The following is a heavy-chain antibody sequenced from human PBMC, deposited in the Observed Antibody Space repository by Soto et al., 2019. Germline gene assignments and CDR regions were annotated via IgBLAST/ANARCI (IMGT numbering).Heavy chain of an antibody. J-gene: IGHJ4*02. D-gene: IGHD6-13*01. V-gene: IGHV3-15*07. CDR1: GFTFSNAW. CDR3: TTAYDSSSWTGEGCY. CDR2: IKSKTDGGTT. Sequence: GGSLRLSCAASGFTFSNAWMNWVRQAPGKGLEWVGRIKSKTDGGTTDYAAPVKGRFTISREDSKNTRYMQMNSLKTEDTAVYYCTTAYDSSSWTGEGCYWGQGTLVTVSS.